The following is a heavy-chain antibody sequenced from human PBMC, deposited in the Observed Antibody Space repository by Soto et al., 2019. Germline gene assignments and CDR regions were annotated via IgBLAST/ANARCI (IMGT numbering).Heavy chain of an antibody. CDR1: GGSISSGDYY. V-gene: IGHV4-30-4*01. Sequence: SETLSLTCTVSGGSISSGDYYWSWIRQPPGKGLEWIGYIYYSGSTYYNPSLKSRVTISVDTSKNQFSLKLSSVTAADTAVYYCARDPRPGIAAADRGGDYYGMDVWGQGTTVTVSS. J-gene: IGHJ6*02. CDR2: IYYSGST. CDR3: ARDPRPGIAAADRGGDYYGMDV. D-gene: IGHD6-13*01.